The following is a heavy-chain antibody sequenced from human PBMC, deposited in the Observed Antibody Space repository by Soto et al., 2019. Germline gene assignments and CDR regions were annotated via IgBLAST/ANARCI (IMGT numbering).Heavy chain of an antibody. V-gene: IGHV1-2*02. J-gene: IGHJ4*02. D-gene: IGHD6-6*01. Sequence: ASVKVSCKASGYTFSGYYIHWLRQAPGQGLEWMGWINPNSGGTNYAQKFQGRVTVTRDTPTSTAYMELSRLTSDDTAVYYCARDRIPEQLATYFDYWGQGTLVTVSS. CDR2: INPNSGGT. CDR1: GYTFSGYY. CDR3: ARDRIPEQLATYFDY.